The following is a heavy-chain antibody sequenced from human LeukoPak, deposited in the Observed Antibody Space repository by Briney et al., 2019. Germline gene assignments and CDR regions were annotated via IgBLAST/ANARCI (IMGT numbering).Heavy chain of an antibody. D-gene: IGHD3-10*01. Sequence: GGSLRLSCTASGFTFSSYAMSWVRQAPGKGLEWVSAISGSGGSTYYADSVKGRFTISRDNSENTLYLQMNSLRAEDTALYFCAKAQTGDLGSGSSNWSDPWGQGTLVTVSS. CDR3: AKAQTGDLGSGSSNWSDP. CDR1: GFTFSSYA. J-gene: IGHJ5*02. V-gene: IGHV3-23*01. CDR2: ISGSGGST.